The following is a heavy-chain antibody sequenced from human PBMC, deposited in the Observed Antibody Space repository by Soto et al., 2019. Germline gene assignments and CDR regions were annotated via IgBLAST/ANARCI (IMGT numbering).Heavy chain of an antibody. J-gene: IGHJ4*02. Sequence: PGGSLRLSCATSGFTFSSFEMNWVRQAPGKGLEWVSYISSAGSATFYADSVKGRFTISRDNAKNSLFLQMNSLSAEDTALYYRVGASGVNPVDYWGQGTLVTVSS. CDR3: VGASGVNPVDY. D-gene: IGHD3-10*01. V-gene: IGHV3-48*03. CDR2: ISSAGSAT. CDR1: GFTFSSFE.